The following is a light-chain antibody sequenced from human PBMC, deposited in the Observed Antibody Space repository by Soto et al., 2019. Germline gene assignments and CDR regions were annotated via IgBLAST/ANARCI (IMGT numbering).Light chain of an antibody. J-gene: IGLJ2*01. CDR1: SSSIESNY. CDR2: RNN. CDR3: TVWDDSLRGRL. V-gene: IGLV1-47*01. Sequence: QSVLTQPPSASGTPGQRVTISCSGTSSSIESNYVYWYQQLPATAPRLLIYRNNQRPSGVPARFSGAKSGTSASLAISALRSEDEADYYCTVWDDSLRGRLFGGGTKVTVL.